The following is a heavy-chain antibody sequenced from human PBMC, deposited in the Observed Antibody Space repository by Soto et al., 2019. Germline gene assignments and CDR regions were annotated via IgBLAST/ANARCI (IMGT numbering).Heavy chain of an antibody. V-gene: IGHV3-30*03. D-gene: IGHD4-4*01. Sequence: GSLRLSCAVSGFSFSDYGMHWVRQAPGKGLEWVANILYDGSYTYYADSVKGRFTISRDNSKNTLYLQMNSLRPEDTAIYFCAQYDYSNYLDYWGQGTLVTVSS. CDR3: AQYDYSNYLDY. CDR1: GFSFSDYG. J-gene: IGHJ4*02. CDR2: ILYDGSYT.